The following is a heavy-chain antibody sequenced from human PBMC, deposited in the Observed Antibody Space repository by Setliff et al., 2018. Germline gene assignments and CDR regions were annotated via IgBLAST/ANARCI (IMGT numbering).Heavy chain of an antibody. CDR1: GASISSGSNY. V-gene: IGHV4-61*09. J-gene: IGHJ5*02. Sequence: SETLSLTCSVSGASISSGSNYWSWIRQPAGKGVEWIGHILSSGGTNYNPSLKNRVSISLDTSKNQFSLNLNSVTAADTAVYFCARDTPHDPVSSNWYRNWFDPWRQGILVTVSS. CDR3: ARDTPHDPVSSNWYRNWFDP. CDR2: ILSSGGT. D-gene: IGHD6-13*01.